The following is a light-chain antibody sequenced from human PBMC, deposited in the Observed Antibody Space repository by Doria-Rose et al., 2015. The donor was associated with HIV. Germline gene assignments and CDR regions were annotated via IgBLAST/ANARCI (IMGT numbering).Light chain of an antibody. CDR2: WAS. CDR3: QQYYDTPS. J-gene: IGKJ3*01. CDR1: QSLLYTSTNY. V-gene: IGKV4-1*01. Sequence: TQPPESLGMSLGERATLNCKSNQSLLYTSTNYLAWYQQKPVQPPKLLIYWASTRQSGVPARFSGSGSGTDFTLTISSLEAEDVAVYYCQQYYDTPSFGPGTTVDIK.